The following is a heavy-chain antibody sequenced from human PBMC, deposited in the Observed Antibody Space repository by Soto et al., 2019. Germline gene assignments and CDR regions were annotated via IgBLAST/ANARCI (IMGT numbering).Heavy chain of an antibody. V-gene: IGHV3-15*01. CDR1: GFNLSHPW. CDR3: TTGIYYDILTGYHNVAY. D-gene: IGHD3-9*01. CDR2: IKSKTDGGTA. Sequence: VGSLRLSCVASGFNLSHPWMTWVRQAAGKGLEWVGRIKSKTDGGTADYAAPVKGRATISRDDSKNTVYLQMNSLKTEDTAVYYCTTGIYYDILTGYHNVAYWGQGALVTVSS. J-gene: IGHJ4*02.